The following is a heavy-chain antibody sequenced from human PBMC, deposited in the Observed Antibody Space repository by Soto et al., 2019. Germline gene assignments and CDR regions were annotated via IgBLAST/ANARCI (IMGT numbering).Heavy chain of an antibody. CDR1: GGTFSSYA. Sequence: SVNLSCKPSGGTFSSYAISWGRQAPGQGLEWMGGIIPIFGTANYAQKFQGRVTITADKSTSTAYMELSSLRSEDTAVYYCARGGYSYPWLYFDYWGQGTLVTV. J-gene: IGHJ4*02. CDR3: ARGGYSYPWLYFDY. D-gene: IGHD5-18*01. CDR2: IIPIFGTA. V-gene: IGHV1-69*06.